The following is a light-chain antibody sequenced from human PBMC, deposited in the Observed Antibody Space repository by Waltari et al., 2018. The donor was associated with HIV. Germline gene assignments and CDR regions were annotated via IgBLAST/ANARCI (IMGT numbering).Light chain of an antibody. CDR2: WAS. Sequence: DIVMTQSPDSLAVSLGERATVNCKSSHSILYNFNNRTCLAWYQQKPGQPPKLLIYWASTRASGVPDRFSGSGSAADFTLTISDLQAEDVAVYYCQQYYSTPPITFGPGTKVEIK. CDR1: HSILYNFNNRTC. V-gene: IGKV4-1*01. CDR3: QQYYSTPPIT. J-gene: IGKJ3*01.